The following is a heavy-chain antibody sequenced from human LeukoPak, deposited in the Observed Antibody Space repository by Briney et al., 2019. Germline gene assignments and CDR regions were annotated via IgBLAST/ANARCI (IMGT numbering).Heavy chain of an antibody. V-gene: IGHV3-66*02. J-gene: IGHJ6*03. CDR2: IYSGGST. CDR1: GFTVSSNY. D-gene: IGHD5-18*01. CDR3: ARDPGGYSFGGYYYMDV. Sequence: PGGSLRLSCAASGFTVSSNYMSWVRQAPGKGLEWVSVIYSGGSTYYADFVKGRFTISRDNSKNTLYLQMNSLRAEDTALNYCARDPGGYSFGGYYYMDVWGKGTTVTVSS.